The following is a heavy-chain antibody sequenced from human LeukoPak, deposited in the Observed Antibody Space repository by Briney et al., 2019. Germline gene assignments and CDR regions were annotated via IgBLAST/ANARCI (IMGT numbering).Heavy chain of an antibody. Sequence: GGSLRLSCAASGLTLSEYAMSWVRQVPGMGPEWVSTIGVSGGSTNYADSVRGRFTISRDNSKNTLYLQINSLRADDTAVYYCAKGRVGTNGVLEHWGQGTLVTVSS. J-gene: IGHJ1*01. V-gene: IGHV3-23*01. CDR1: GLTLSEYA. D-gene: IGHD1-26*01. CDR2: IGVSGGST. CDR3: AKGRVGTNGVLEH.